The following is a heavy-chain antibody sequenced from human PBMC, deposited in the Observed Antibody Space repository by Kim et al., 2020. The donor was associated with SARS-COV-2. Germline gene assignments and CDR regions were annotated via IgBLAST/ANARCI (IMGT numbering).Heavy chain of an antibody. CDR3: ARDRIILTGYYTDGMDV. J-gene: IGHJ6*02. D-gene: IGHD3-9*01. Sequence: ASVKVSCKASGYIFTSYPLHWVRRAPGQRPEWLGWLNTGNGNTKYAQKFQGRISITRDTPARTAYLELSSLTSEDTAVYYCARDRIILTGYYTDGMDVWG. V-gene: IGHV1-3*04. CDR2: LNTGNGNT. CDR1: GYIFTSYP.